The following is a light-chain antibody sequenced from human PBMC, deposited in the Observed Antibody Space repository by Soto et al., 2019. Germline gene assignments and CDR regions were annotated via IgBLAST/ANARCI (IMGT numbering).Light chain of an antibody. CDR1: SSNIGSST. J-gene: IGLJ7*01. CDR3: AAWDDSLNGAV. V-gene: IGLV1-44*01. CDR2: SNN. Sequence: QLVLTQPPSASGTPGQRVTISCSGSSSNIGSSTVNWYQQVPGTAPKLLIYSNNQRPSGVPDRFSGSKSGTSASLAISGLQSEDEADYYCAAWDDSLNGAVFGGGTQLTVL.